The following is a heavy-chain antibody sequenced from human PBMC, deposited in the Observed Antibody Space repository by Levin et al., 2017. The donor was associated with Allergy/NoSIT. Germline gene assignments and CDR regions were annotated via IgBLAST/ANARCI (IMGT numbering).Heavy chain of an antibody. Sequence: GGSLRLSCATSGFIFRDYAFHWVRQAPGKGLEGVALTSYDGSNTYYADSVKGRFTISRDTSKNTLFLQMKSLRVEETAVYFCARGGRSSSTWEQGYFDDWGQGTLVTVSS. V-gene: IGHV3-30*04. CDR3: ARGGRSSSTWEQGYFDD. CDR2: TSYDGSNT. D-gene: IGHD6-13*01. CDR1: GFIFRDYA. J-gene: IGHJ4*02.